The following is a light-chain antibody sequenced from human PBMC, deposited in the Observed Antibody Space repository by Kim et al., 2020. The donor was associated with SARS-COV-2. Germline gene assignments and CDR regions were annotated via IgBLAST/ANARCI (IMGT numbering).Light chain of an antibody. CDR1: QSVRSS. CDR3: QQYNNGPPLT. CDR2: GAS. V-gene: IGKV3-15*01. Sequence: IVMTQSPATLSLSPGERATLSCRASQSVRSSLAWYQQKPGQAPRLLIYGASTRATGIPARFSGSGSGTEFTLTISSLQSEDFAVYYCQQYNNGPPLTFGGGTKVDIK. J-gene: IGKJ4*01.